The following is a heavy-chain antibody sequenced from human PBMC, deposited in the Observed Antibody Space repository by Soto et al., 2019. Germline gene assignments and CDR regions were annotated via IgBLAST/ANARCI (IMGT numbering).Heavy chain of an antibody. CDR3: ASGDYGELFYYYGMDV. Sequence: QVQLVQSGAEVKKPGASVKVSCKASGYTFTSYAMHWVRQAPGQRLEWMGWINAGNGNTKYSQKFQGRVTITRDTSASTAYMELSSLRSEDTAVYYCASGDYGELFYYYGMDVWGQGTTVTVSS. D-gene: IGHD4-17*01. V-gene: IGHV1-3*01. J-gene: IGHJ6*02. CDR1: GYTFTSYA. CDR2: INAGNGNT.